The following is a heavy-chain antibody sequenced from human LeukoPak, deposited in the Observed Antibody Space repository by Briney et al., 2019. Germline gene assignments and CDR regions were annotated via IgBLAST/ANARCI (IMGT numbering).Heavy chain of an antibody. Sequence: SETLSLTCTVSGGSISSYYWSWIRQPPGKGLEWIGYIYYSGSTNYNPSLKSRVTISVDTSKNRFSLKLSSVTAADTAVYYYARLKSDYGDYDGDYFDYWGQGTLVTVSS. CDR1: GGSISSYY. D-gene: IGHD4-17*01. CDR3: ARLKSDYGDYDGDYFDY. J-gene: IGHJ4*02. CDR2: IYYSGST. V-gene: IGHV4-59*08.